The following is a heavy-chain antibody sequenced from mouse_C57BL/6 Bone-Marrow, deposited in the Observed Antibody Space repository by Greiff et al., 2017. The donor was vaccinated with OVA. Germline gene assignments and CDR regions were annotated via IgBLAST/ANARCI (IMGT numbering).Heavy chain of an antibody. V-gene: IGHV1-77*01. J-gene: IGHJ3*01. D-gene: IGHD2-1*01. CDR3: ARRGGVYGNSFAY. CDR1: GYTFTDYY. Sequence: QVQLQHSGAELVKPGASVKISCKASGYTFTDYYINWVKQRPGQGLEWIGKIGPVSGSTYYNEKFKSKSTMTVDKPSSTAYMQLSSLTSEDSAVYYCARRGGVYGNSFAYWGQGTLVTVSA. CDR2: IGPVSGST.